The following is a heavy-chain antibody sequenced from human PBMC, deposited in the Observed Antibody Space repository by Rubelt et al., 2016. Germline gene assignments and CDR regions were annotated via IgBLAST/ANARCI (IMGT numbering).Heavy chain of an antibody. CDR3: ARKEIAVAGYYDY. CDR2: IYYSGST. V-gene: IGHV4-61*05. D-gene: IGHD6-19*01. CDR1: GGSISSSSYY. Sequence: QLQLQESGPGLVKPSETLSLTCTVSGGSISSSSYYWGWIRQPPGKGLEWVGYIYYSGSTNYNPALRSRGTRSVDTSKNQCSLKLSSVNDADTAVYDCARKEIAVAGYYDYWGQGTLVTVSA. J-gene: IGHJ4*02.